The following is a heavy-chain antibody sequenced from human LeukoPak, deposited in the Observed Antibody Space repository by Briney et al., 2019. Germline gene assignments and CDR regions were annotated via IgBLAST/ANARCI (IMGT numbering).Heavy chain of an antibody. CDR2: IKQDGSEE. D-gene: IGHD3-9*01. V-gene: IGHV3-7*04. J-gene: IGHJ4*02. CDR3: ARDLELYDILTGYLSGFDY. Sequence: AGGSLRLSCAASGFTFSSYWMSWVRQAPGKGLEWVANIKQDGSEEYYVDSVKGRSTISRDNAKNSLYLQMNSLRAEDTAVYYCARDLELYDILTGYLSGFDYWGQGTLVTVSS. CDR1: GFTFSSYW.